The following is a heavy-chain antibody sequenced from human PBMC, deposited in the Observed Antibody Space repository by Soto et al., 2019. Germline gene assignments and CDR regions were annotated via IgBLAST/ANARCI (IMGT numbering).Heavy chain of an antibody. CDR1: GFTFSSYG. CDR3: AKRRTGDYGDYYFDR. J-gene: IGHJ4*02. CDR2: ISYDGSNK. D-gene: IGHD4-17*01. V-gene: IGHV3-30*18. Sequence: VQLVESGGGVVQPGRYLRLSCAASGFTFSSYGMHWVRQAPGKGLEWVAVISYDGSNKYYADSVKGRFTISRDNSKNTLYLQMNSLRAEETALYYCAKRRTGDYGDYYFDRWGQRTLVTVSS.